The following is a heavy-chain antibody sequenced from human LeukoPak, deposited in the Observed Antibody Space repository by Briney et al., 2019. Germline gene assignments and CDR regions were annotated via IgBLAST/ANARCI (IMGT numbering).Heavy chain of an antibody. Sequence: SETLSLTCAVYGGSFSGYYWSWIRQPPGKGLEWIGEINHSGSTNYNPSLKSRVTISVDTSKNQFSLKLSPVTAADTAVYYCARGKKGRGYSGPGYYYYMDVWGKGTTVTISS. V-gene: IGHV4-34*01. CDR1: GGSFSGYY. CDR3: ARGKKGRGYSGPGYYYYMDV. J-gene: IGHJ6*03. D-gene: IGHD5-12*01. CDR2: INHSGST.